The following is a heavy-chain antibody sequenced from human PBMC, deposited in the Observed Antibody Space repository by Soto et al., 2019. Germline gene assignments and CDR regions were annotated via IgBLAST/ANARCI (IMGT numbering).Heavy chain of an antibody. CDR3: ARVPRGIVVVINPRGVDY. D-gene: IGHD3-22*01. J-gene: IGHJ4*02. CDR2: ISAYNGNT. CDR1: GYTFTSYG. V-gene: IGHV1-18*01. Sequence: QVQLVQSGAEVKKPGASVKVSCKASGYTFTSYGISWVRQAPGQGLEGMGWISAYNGNTNYAQKLQGRVTMTTDTSTSTAYMELRSLRSDDTAVYYCARVPRGIVVVINPRGVDYWGQGTLVTVSS.